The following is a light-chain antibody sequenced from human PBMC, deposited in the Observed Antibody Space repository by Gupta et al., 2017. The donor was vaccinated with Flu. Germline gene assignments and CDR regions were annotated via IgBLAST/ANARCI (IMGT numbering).Light chain of an antibody. Sequence: HSLLTQPPSPSRTPAPRVFSSCSGSSPNIGSNTVSWYQQLPGTAPKLLIYINDQRPSGVPDRFSGSKSGTSASLAISGLQSEDVADYYCAAWDDSRNGYVFGTGTNVTVL. J-gene: IGLJ1*01. V-gene: IGLV1-44*01. CDR1: SPNIGSNT. CDR2: IND. CDR3: AAWDDSRNGYV.